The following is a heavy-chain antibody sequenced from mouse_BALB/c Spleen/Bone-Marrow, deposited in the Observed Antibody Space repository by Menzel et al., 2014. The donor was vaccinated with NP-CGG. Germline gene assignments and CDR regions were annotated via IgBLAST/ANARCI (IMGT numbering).Heavy chain of an antibody. CDR3: ARDWYFDV. CDR1: GYTFTSYW. J-gene: IGHJ1*01. CDR2: INPSTGYT. Sequence: VQLQQSGAELAKPGASVKTSCKASGYTFTSYWMHWVKQRPGQGLEWIGYINPSTGYTEYNQKFKDKATLTADKSSSTAYKQLSSLTSEDSAVYYCARDWYFDVWGAGTTVTVSS. V-gene: IGHV1-7*01.